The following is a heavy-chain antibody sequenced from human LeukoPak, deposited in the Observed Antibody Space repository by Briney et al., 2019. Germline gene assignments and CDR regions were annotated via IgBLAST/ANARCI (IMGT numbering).Heavy chain of an antibody. Sequence: GGSLRLSCAASGFTFSSYSMNWVRQAPGKGLEWVSYISGRGNTIKYADSVKGRFTISRDNGKNSLYLHMSSLRAEDTAVYYCARGPPALEDFDYWGQGTQVTVSS. V-gene: IGHV3-48*04. CDR2: ISGRGNTI. J-gene: IGHJ4*02. CDR3: ARGPPALEDFDY. CDR1: GFTFSSYS.